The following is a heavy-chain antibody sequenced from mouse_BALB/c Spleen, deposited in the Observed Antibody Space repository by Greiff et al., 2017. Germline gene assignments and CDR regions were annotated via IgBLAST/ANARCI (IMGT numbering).Heavy chain of an antibody. CDR1: GYTFTSYY. J-gene: IGHJ2*01. CDR2: IYPGDGDT. V-gene: IGHV1S56*01. CDR3: ARIYYGYDGVDY. D-gene: IGHD2-2*01. Sequence: VQLQQSGPELVKPGASVRISCKASGYTFTSYYIHWVKQRPGQGLEWIGQIYPGDGDTNYNGKFKGKATLTADKSSSTAYMQLSSLTSEDSAVYFCARIYYGYDGVDYWGQGTTLTVSS.